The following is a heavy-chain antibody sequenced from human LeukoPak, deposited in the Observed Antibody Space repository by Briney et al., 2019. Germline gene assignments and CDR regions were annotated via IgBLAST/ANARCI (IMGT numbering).Heavy chain of an antibody. CDR3: ARTTVTTGRCLDY. V-gene: IGHV4-30-4*08. CDR2: IYYSGST. Sequence: SQTLSLTCTVSGGSISSGDYYWSWIRQPPGKGLEWIGYIYYSGSTYYNPSLKSRVTISVDTSKNQFSLKLSSVTAAGTAEYYCARTTVTTGRCLDYWGQGTLVTVSS. CDR1: GGSISSGDYY. J-gene: IGHJ4*02. D-gene: IGHD4-17*01.